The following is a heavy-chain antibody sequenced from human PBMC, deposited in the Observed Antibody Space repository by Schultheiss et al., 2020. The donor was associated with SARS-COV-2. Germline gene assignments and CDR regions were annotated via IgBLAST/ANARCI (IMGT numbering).Heavy chain of an antibody. CDR2: INHSGST. D-gene: IGHD3-22*01. V-gene: IGHV4-39*07. CDR1: GGSISSSSYY. CDR3: ARHRAYYYDSSGHFDY. Sequence: SETLSLTCTVSGGSISSSSYYWGWIRQPPGKGLEWIGEINHSGSTNYNPSLKSRVTISVDTSKNQFSLKLTSVTAADTAVYYCARHRAYYYDSSGHFDYWGQGTLVTVSS. J-gene: IGHJ4*02.